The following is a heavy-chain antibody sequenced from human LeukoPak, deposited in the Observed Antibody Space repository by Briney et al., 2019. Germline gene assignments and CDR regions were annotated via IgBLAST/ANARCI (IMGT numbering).Heavy chain of an antibody. Sequence: NPSETLSLSCTVSGGSIISYYWSWIRQPPGRGLEWIGYIYYSGSTNYNPSLKSRVTISVDTSRNQFSLKLSSVTAADTAVYYCARGALIVGATSFDYGGQGTLVTVPS. D-gene: IGHD1-26*01. CDR2: IYYSGST. J-gene: IGHJ4*02. V-gene: IGHV4-59*01. CDR3: ARGALIVGATSFDY. CDR1: GGSIISYY.